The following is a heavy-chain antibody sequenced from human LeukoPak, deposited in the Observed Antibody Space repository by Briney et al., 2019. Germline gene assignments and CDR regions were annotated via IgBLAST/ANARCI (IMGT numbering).Heavy chain of an antibody. V-gene: IGHV1-69*13. CDR3: ARGGRRGAVDTAMVTP. D-gene: IGHD5-18*01. CDR2: IIPVLGTA. CDR1: VGTFSSYA. Sequence: SVKVSRKASVGTFSSYAISWVRQAPAQGLEWVGGIIPVLGTANYAQKFQGRVTITADESTNTAYMELSSLRSEDTAGYYCARGGRRGAVDTAMVTPWGQGTLVTVSS. J-gene: IGHJ5*02.